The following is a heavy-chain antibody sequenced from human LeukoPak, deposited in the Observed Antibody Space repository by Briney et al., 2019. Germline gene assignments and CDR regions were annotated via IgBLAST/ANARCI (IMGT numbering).Heavy chain of an antibody. J-gene: IGHJ4*02. V-gene: IGHV4-59*13. Sequence: SETLSLTCTVSGGSISSYYWSWIRQPPGKGLEWIGYIYYSGSTNYNPSLKRRVTISVDTSKNQFSLKLSSVTAADTAVYYCARVVPTAYYFDYWGQGTLVTVSS. D-gene: IGHD3-10*01. CDR2: IYYSGST. CDR1: GGSISSYY. CDR3: ARVVPTAYYFDY.